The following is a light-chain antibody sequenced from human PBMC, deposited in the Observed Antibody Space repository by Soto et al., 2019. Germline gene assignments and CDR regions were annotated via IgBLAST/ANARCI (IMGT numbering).Light chain of an antibody. CDR1: QSVSSSY. Sequence: ELVLTQSPVTLSLSPGERATLSCRASQSVSSSYLAWYQQKPGQAPRLLIYGASSRATGIPDRFSGSGSGTDFTLTISRLEPEDFAVYYCQQYGSSPPWTFGQGTKVDIK. CDR2: GAS. CDR3: QQYGSSPPWT. J-gene: IGKJ1*01. V-gene: IGKV3-20*01.